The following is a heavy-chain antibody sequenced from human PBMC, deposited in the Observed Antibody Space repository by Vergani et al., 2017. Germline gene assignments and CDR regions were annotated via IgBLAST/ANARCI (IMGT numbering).Heavy chain of an antibody. CDR3: ARSRGSYSSWYLNPHNWFDP. Sequence: QVQLVQSGAEVKKPGASVKVSCKASGYTFTGYYMHWVRQAPGQGLEWMGWINPNSGGTHYAQKFPGRVTITRDTSISTAYMELSRLRSDDTAVDYCARSRGSYSSWYLNPHNWFDPWGQGTLVTVSS. V-gene: IGHV1-2*02. CDR1: GYTFTGYY. D-gene: IGHD6-13*01. J-gene: IGHJ5*02. CDR2: INPNSGGT.